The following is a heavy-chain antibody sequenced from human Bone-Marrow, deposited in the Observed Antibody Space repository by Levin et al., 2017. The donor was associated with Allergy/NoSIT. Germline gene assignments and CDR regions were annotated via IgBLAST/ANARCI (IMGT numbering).Heavy chain of an antibody. Sequence: PSETLSLTCVVSGYSISSGYNWGWIRQSPGKGLEWIGSIYHSGSTYYNPSLKSRVTISVDTSKNQFSLKLSSVTAADTAVYCCARAGMITFGGSQFDYWGQGTLVTVSS. CDR1: GYSISSGYN. CDR2: IYHSGST. J-gene: IGHJ4*02. V-gene: IGHV4-38-2*01. CDR3: ARAGMITFGGSQFDY. D-gene: IGHD3-16*01.